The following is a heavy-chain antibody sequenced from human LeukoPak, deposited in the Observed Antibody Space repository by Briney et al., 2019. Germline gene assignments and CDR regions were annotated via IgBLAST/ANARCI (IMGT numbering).Heavy chain of an antibody. V-gene: IGHV3-74*01. D-gene: IGHD1-26*01. CDR2: INSDGSST. Sequence: GGSLRLSCAASGFTFSSNWMHWVRQAPGEGLLWVSRINSDGSSTTYANSVKGRFTISRDNAKNTLYLQMNSLRAEDTAVYYCARGGAPFDYWGQGTLVTVSS. CDR1: GFTFSSNW. CDR3: ARGGAPFDY. J-gene: IGHJ4*02.